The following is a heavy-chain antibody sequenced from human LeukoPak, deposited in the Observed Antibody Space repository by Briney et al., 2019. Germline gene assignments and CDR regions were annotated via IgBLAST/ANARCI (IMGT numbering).Heavy chain of an antibody. Sequence: GGSLRLSCAASGFTFSGHSIHWVRQAPGKGLEWVAVVSFDGSIKYYADSVKGRFTISRDNSKNTLYLQMNSLRAEDTAVYYCARGYSSSDDAFDIWGQGTMVTVSS. V-gene: IGHV3-30*14. CDR3: ARGYSSSDDAFDI. CDR1: GFTFSGHS. J-gene: IGHJ3*02. D-gene: IGHD6-13*01. CDR2: VSFDGSIK.